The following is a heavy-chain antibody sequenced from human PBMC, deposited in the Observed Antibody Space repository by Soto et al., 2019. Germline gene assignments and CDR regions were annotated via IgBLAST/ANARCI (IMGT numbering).Heavy chain of an antibody. CDR3: TTDADCSSTGWQGPNCYYGMEV. D-gene: IGHD2-2*01. J-gene: IGHJ6*02. CDR1: GFTFSNAW. Sequence: EVQLVESGGGLVKPGESLRLSCAASGFTFSNAWMTWVRKAPGQGLEGVGRLKRRYDGATTDYVAPVKGRFTISRDDSRNTLYLQMKSLKTKDTAVYYCTTDADCSSTGWQGPNCYYGMEVWGQGTTGTFSS. CDR2: LKRRYDGATT. V-gene: IGHV3-15*07.